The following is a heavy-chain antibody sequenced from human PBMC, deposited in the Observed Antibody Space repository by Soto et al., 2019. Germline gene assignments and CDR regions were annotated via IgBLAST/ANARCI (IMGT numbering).Heavy chain of an antibody. V-gene: IGHV3-23*01. CDR2: ISDNGGTT. Sequence: EVPLLESGGGLVQPGGSLRLSFAASGFTFSTYAMTWVRQAPGKGLEWVSGISDNGGTTYYADSVKGRFTISRDNSKSTLYLQMNCLRAADTAVYYCAIGRGTGTTRLGASDIWGHGTMVTVSS. J-gene: IGHJ3*02. CDR3: AIGRGTGTTRLGASDI. D-gene: IGHD1-1*01. CDR1: GFTFSTYA.